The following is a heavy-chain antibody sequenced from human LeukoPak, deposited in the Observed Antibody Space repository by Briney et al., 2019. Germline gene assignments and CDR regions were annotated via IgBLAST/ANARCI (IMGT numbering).Heavy chain of an antibody. J-gene: IGHJ4*02. Sequence: GGSLRLSCVASGFNFDDNALHWVRQAPGKGPEWVSSIGLDSGSIAYADSVKCRFTISRDNAKNSLFLQMNSLRLEDTAVYYCARDRGYSTFDYWGQGTLVTVSS. CDR2: IGLDSGSI. D-gene: IGHD4-23*01. CDR1: GFNFDDNA. CDR3: ARDRGYSTFDY. V-gene: IGHV3-9*01.